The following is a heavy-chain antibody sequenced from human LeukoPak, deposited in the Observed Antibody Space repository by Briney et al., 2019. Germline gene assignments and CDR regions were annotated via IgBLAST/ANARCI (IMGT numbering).Heavy chain of an antibody. V-gene: IGHV3-48*03. D-gene: IGHD6-13*01. CDR3: ASPYSSRWYELCY. Sequence: PGGSLRLSCAASGFTFSSYEMHWVRQAPGKGLEWVSYISSSGSTIYYADSVKGRFTISRDNAKNSLYLQMNSLRAEDTAVYYCASPYSSRWYELCYWGQGTLVTVSS. CDR2: ISSSGSTI. J-gene: IGHJ4*02. CDR1: GFTFSSYE.